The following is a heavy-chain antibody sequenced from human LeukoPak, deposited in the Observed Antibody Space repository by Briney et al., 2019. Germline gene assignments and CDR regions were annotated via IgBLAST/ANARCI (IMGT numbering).Heavy chain of an antibody. J-gene: IGHJ6*04. V-gene: IGHV4-34*01. Sequence: SETLSLSCAVYGGSFSGYYWSWIRQPPGKGLEWIGEINHSGSTNYNPSLKSRVTISVDTSKNQFSLKLSSVTAADTAVYYCVRWVRGVRAYYYGMDVWGKGTTVTVSS. D-gene: IGHD3-10*01. CDR3: VRWVRGVRAYYYGMDV. CDR2: INHSGST. CDR1: GGSFSGYY.